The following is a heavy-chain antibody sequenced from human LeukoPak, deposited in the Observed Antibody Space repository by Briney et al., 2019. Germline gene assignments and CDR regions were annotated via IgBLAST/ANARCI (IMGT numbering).Heavy chain of an antibody. CDR1: GFTFSSYS. Sequence: GGSLRLSCAASGFTFSSYSMNWVRQAPGKGLEWVSYISSSSSTIYYADSVKSRFTISRDNAKNSLYLQMNSLRAEDTAVYYCARVPLIAALDYWGQGTLVTSSS. J-gene: IGHJ4*02. CDR2: ISSSSSTI. V-gene: IGHV3-48*04. D-gene: IGHD6-13*01. CDR3: ARVPLIAALDY.